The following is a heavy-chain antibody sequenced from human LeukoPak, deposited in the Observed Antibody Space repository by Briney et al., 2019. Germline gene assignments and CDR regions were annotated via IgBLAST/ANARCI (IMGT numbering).Heavy chain of an antibody. J-gene: IGHJ3*02. CDR1: GFTFSSYS. CDR3: ARPTTVTLDAFDI. CDR2: ISSSSSYI. Sequence: AGGSLRLSCAASGFTFSSYSMNWVRQAPGKGLEWVSSISSSSSYIYYADSVKGRFTISRDNAKNSLYLQMNSLRAEDTAVYYCARPTTVTLDAFDIWGQGTMVTVSS. V-gene: IGHV3-21*01. D-gene: IGHD4-17*01.